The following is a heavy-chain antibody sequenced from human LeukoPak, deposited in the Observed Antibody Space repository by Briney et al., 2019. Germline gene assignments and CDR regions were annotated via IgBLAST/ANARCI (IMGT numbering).Heavy chain of an antibody. J-gene: IGHJ6*03. Sequence: ASVKVSCKASGYTFTSYDINWVRQATGQGLEWMGWMNPNSGNTGYAQKFQGRVTITRNTSISTAYMELSSLRSEDTAVYYCAGLAEGYYYYYMDVWGKGTTVTVSS. V-gene: IGHV1-8*03. CDR2: MNPNSGNT. D-gene: IGHD6-6*01. CDR3: AGLAEGYYYYYMDV. CDR1: GYTFTSYD.